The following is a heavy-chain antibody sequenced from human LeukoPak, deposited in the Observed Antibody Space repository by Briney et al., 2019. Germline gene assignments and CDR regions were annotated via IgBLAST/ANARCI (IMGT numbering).Heavy chain of an antibody. CDR3: AKITGFGRYNWFDP. Sequence: GGSLRLSCAASGFTFSSYAMHWVRQAPGKGLEWVAFIRYDGSNKYYADSVKGRFTISRDNSKNTLYLQMNSLRAEDTAVYYCAKITGFGRYNWFDPWGQGTLVTVSS. CDR2: IRYDGSNK. J-gene: IGHJ5*02. CDR1: GFTFSSYA. D-gene: IGHD3-10*01. V-gene: IGHV3-30*02.